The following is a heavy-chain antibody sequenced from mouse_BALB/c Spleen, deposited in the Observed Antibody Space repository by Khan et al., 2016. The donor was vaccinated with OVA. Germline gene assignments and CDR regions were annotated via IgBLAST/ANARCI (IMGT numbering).Heavy chain of an antibody. V-gene: IGHV1-4*01. Sequence: QVHVKQSGAELARPGASVKMSCKASGYTFTSYTMHWVKQRPGQGLEWIGYINPSSDYTNYNQKFKDKATLTADKSSSTAYMQLSSLTSEDSAVYYCAREGAYYRADGWFAYWGQGTLVTVSA. J-gene: IGHJ3*01. CDR1: GYTFTSYT. CDR3: AREGAYYRADGWFAY. D-gene: IGHD2-14*01. CDR2: INPSSDYT.